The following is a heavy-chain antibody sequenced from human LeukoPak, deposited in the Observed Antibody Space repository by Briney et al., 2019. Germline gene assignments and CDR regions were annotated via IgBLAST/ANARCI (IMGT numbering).Heavy chain of an antibody. J-gene: IGHJ3*02. D-gene: IGHD3-10*01. CDR3: ARDSSGRITMVRGVIDDAFDI. Sequence: ASVKVSCKASGYTFTSYYTHWVRQAPGQGLEWMGIINPSGGSTSYAQKFQGRVTMTRDTSTSTVYMELSSLRSEDTAVYYCARDSSGRITMVRGVIDDAFDIWGQGTMVTVSS. CDR1: GYTFTSYY. CDR2: INPSGGST. V-gene: IGHV1-46*01.